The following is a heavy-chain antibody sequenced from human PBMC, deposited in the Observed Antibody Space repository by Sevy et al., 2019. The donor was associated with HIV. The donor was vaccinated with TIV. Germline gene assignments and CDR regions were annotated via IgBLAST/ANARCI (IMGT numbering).Heavy chain of an antibody. Sequence: GGSLRLSCAASGFTFSSYAMSWVRQAPGKGLEWVSAISGSGGSTYYADSVKGRFTISRYNSKNTPYLQMNSLRAEDTSVYDCARPSGYYEFLSGNGDSDYWGQGTLVTVAS. CDR3: ARPSGYYEFLSGNGDSDY. V-gene: IGHV3-23*01. J-gene: IGHJ4*02. CDR1: GFTFSSYA. CDR2: ISGSGGST. D-gene: IGHD3-3*01.